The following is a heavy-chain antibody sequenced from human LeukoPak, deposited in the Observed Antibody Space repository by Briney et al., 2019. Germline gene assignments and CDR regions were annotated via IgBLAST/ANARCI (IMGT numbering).Heavy chain of an antibody. CDR2: ISSGGSTI. D-gene: IGHD6-13*01. CDR1: VFTFSDYY. J-gene: IGHJ4*02. V-gene: IGHV3-11*01. Sequence: PGRSLRLSCAVSVFTFSDYYMSWIPQAPRKGLEGGSYISSGGSTISHTDSVKGRFTISRVNAENSLYLQMNSLRAEDTAVYYCAGRAASGRCFDYWGQGTLVTVSS. CDR3: AGRAASGRCFDY.